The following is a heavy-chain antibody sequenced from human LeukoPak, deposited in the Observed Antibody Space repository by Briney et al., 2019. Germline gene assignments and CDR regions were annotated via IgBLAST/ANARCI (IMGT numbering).Heavy chain of an antibody. D-gene: IGHD3-9*01. V-gene: IGHV1-18*01. CDR2: ISAYNGNT. CDR3: ARAAYDILTGYYMGDY. J-gene: IGHJ4*02. Sequence: ASVKVSCKASGYTFTSYGISWVRQAPGQGLEWMGWISAYNGNTNYAQKLQGRVTMTTDTSTSTAYMELRSLRSDDTAVYYCARAAYDILTGYYMGDYWGQGTLVTVSS. CDR1: GYTFTSYG.